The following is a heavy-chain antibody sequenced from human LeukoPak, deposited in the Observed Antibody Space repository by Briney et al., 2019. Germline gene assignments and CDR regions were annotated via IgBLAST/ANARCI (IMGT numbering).Heavy chain of an antibody. V-gene: IGHV4-39*01. Sequence: PSETLSLTRTVSGGSISSSSYYWGWIRQPPGKGLEWIGSIYYSGSTYYNPSLKSRVTISVDTSKNQFSLKLSSVTAADTAVYYCARLTGYCSSTSCENWFDPWGQGTLVTVSS. J-gene: IGHJ5*02. D-gene: IGHD2-2*01. CDR3: ARLTGYCSSTSCENWFDP. CDR1: GGSISSSSYY. CDR2: IYYSGST.